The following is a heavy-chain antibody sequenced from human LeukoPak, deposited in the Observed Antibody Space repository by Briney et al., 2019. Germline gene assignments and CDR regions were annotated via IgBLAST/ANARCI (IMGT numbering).Heavy chain of an antibody. CDR2: IYYSGST. J-gene: IGHJ5*02. D-gene: IGHD6-13*01. V-gene: IGHV4-59*11. Sequence: SETLSLTCTVSGGSISSHYWSWIRQPPGKGLEWIGYIYYSGSTNYNPSLKSRVTISVDTSKNQFSLKLSSVTAADTVVYYCAAAGTMSNWFDPWGQGTLVTVSS. CDR3: AAAGTMSNWFDP. CDR1: GGSISSHY.